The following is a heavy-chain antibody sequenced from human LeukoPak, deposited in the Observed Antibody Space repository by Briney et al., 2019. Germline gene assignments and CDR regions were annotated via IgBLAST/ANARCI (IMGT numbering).Heavy chain of an antibody. CDR2: ISGYNGNT. J-gene: IGHJ3*01. V-gene: IGHV1-18*01. D-gene: IGHD3-22*01. Sequence: ASVKVSCKASGSTFNIFGISWVRQAPGQGLEWMGWISGYNGNTKYAQKFQGRVTMTTDRSASTAYLELRSLRSDDTAMYYCARDQPEIMIVVMNDAFDAWGQGTMVSVSS. CDR3: ARDQPEIMIVVMNDAFDA. CDR1: GSTFNIFG.